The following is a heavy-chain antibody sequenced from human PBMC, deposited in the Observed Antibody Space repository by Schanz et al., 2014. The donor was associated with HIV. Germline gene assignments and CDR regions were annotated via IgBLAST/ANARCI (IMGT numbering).Heavy chain of an antibody. Sequence: QVQLVESGGGVVQPGRSLRLSCAASGFTFSSYAMHWVRQAPGKGLEWVAVISYDGSNKYYADSVKGRFTISRDNSKNTLYLQINSLRADDTAVYYCARDGSSGWQDPFDYWGQGTLVTVSS. CDR2: ISYDGSNK. CDR3: ARDGSSGWQDPFDY. V-gene: IGHV3-30-3*01. CDR1: GFTFSSYA. D-gene: IGHD6-19*01. J-gene: IGHJ4*02.